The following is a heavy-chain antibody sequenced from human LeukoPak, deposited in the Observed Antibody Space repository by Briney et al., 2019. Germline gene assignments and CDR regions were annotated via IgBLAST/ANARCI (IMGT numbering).Heavy chain of an antibody. CDR1: GGSISSYY. V-gene: IGHV4-59*01. CDR3: ARGGVLKSVDY. Sequence: SETLSLTCTVSGGSISSYYWSWIRQPPGKGLEWIGYIYYSGSTNYNPSLKSRVTISVDTSKNQFSLRLSSVTAADTAVYYCARGGVLKSVDYWGQGTLVAVSS. CDR2: IYYSGST. D-gene: IGHD3-16*01. J-gene: IGHJ4*02.